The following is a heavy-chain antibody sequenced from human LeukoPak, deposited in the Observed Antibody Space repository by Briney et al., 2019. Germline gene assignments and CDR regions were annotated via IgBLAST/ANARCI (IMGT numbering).Heavy chain of an antibody. Sequence: PGGSVTLLCGVCGLLYSIYGKAGPRQSPGKGLEWVSRISGSASSLDYADSVKALLTISRENPKNTVHLQMNRLRDEDTAVYYCARYFSMVRGVFDYWGQGNQVTVYS. J-gene: IGHJ4*02. D-gene: IGHD3-10*01. CDR2: ISGSASSL. CDR3: ARYFSMVRGVFDY. CDR1: GLLYSIYG. V-gene: IGHV3-23*01.